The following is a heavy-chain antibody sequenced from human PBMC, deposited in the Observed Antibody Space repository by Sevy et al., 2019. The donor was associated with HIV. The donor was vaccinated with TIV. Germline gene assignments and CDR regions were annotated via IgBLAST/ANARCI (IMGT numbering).Heavy chain of an antibody. J-gene: IGHJ6*02. Sequence: GGSLRLSCVVSGISFTTSGMHWVRQAPGKGLEWVAVISYHGRDKFYAESVKGRSTISRDNSKNMLYLQMNSLRAEDTAVYYCAKDFIGYNGMDVWGQGTKVTVSS. CDR3: AKDFIGYNGMDV. CDR2: ISYHGRDK. CDR1: GISFTTSG. D-gene: IGHD3-3*01. V-gene: IGHV3-30*18.